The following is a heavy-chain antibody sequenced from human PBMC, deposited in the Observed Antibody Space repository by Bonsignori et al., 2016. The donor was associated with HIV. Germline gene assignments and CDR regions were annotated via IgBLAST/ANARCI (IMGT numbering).Heavy chain of an antibody. Sequence: WVRQAPGQGLEWMGWISAYNGNTNYAQKLQGRVTMTTDTSTSTAYMELRSLRSDDTAVYYCATAMTTGVDYWGQGTLVTVSS. CDR2: ISAYNGNT. J-gene: IGHJ4*02. CDR3: ATAMTTGVDY. D-gene: IGHD4-11*01. V-gene: IGHV1-18*01.